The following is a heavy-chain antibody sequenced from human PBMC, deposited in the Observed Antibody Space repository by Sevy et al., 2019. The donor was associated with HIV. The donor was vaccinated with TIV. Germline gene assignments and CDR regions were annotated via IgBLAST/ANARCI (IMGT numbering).Heavy chain of an antibody. CDR1: GFTFSDYY. V-gene: IGHV3-11*01. CDR3: AREREGGNFWSGYFDY. Sequence: GGSLRLSCAASGFTFSDYYMSWIRQAPGKGLEWVSYIGSSGSTIYYADSVKGRFTISRDNAKNSLYLQMNSLRAEDTAVYYCAREREGGNFWSGYFDYWGQGTLVTVSS. CDR2: IGSSGSTI. D-gene: IGHD3-3*01. J-gene: IGHJ4*02.